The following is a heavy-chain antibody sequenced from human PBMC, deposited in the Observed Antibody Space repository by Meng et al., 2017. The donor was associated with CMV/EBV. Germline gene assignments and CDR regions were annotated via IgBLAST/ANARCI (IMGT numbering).Heavy chain of an antibody. CDR3: ATENFSPGDHRLFDY. V-gene: IGHV4-38-2*02. D-gene: IGHD7-27*01. CDR1: GYSISSGYY. J-gene: IGHJ4*02. Sequence: SETLSLTCTVSGYSISSGYYWGWIRRPPGKGLEWIGSIYHSGSTYYNPSLKSRVTISVDTSKNQFSLKLSSVTAADTAVYYCATENFSPGDHRLFDYWGQGTLVTVSS. CDR2: IYHSGST.